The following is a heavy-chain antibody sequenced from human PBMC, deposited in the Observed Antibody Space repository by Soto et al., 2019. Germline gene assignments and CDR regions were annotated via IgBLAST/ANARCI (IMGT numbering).Heavy chain of an antibody. CDR1: GFTFSSYD. CDR2: IGTAGDT. V-gene: IGHV3-13*01. CDR3: ARDLNYGSGSYSHRYYYYGMDV. J-gene: IGHJ6*02. Sequence: EVQLVESGGGLVQPGGSLRLSCAASGFTFSSYDMHWVRQATGKGLEWVSAIGTAGDTYYPGSVKGRFTISRENATNSLYLQMNSVRAEDTAVYSCARDLNYGSGSYSHRYYYYGMDVWGQGTTVTVSS. D-gene: IGHD3-10*01.